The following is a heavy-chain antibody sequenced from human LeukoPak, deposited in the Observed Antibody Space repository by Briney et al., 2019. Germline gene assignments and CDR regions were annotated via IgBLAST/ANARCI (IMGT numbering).Heavy chain of an antibody. Sequence: SETLSLTCAVYGGSLSGYYWSWVRQPPGKGLEWIGEINHSGSTNYNPSLKSRVTISVDTSKNQFSLKLSSVTAADTAVYYCAALSPDIVVVPAAMTMYNWFDPWGQGTLVTVSS. D-gene: IGHD2-2*01. CDR2: INHSGST. J-gene: IGHJ5*02. V-gene: IGHV4-34*01. CDR1: GGSLSGYY. CDR3: AALSPDIVVVPAAMTMYNWFDP.